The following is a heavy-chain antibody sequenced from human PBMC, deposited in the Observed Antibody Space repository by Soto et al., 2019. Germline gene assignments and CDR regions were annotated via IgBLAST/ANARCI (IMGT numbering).Heavy chain of an antibody. CDR2: IKSESDGGTT. Sequence: LRLSCAGSGSTFNDAWMNWVRQAPGKGLEWVGRIKSESDGGTTAYAAPVKGRFTISRDDSKNTVYLQMNSLRTEDTALYYCMTDRQYRPAYWGQRTPVTVSS. CDR3: MTDRQYRPAY. J-gene: IGHJ4*02. V-gene: IGHV3-15*07. D-gene: IGHD3-16*02. CDR1: GSTFNDAW.